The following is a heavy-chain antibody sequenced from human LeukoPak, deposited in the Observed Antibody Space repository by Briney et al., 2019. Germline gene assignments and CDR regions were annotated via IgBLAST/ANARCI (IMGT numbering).Heavy chain of an antibody. Sequence: SGTLSLTCTVSGGSISGYYWSWIRQPPGKGLEWIGYIYYTGSTNYNPSLKSRVIISVDTSKNLFSLKVSSVTAADTAVYYCVRSKSGTYGWFDPWGQGTLVTVS. V-gene: IGHV4-59*01. J-gene: IGHJ5*02. CDR2: IYYTGST. D-gene: IGHD4-17*01. CDR1: GGSISGYY. CDR3: VRSKSGTYGWFDP.